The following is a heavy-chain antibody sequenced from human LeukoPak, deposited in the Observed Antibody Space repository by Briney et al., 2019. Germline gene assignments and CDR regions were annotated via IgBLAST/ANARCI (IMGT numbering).Heavy chain of an antibody. V-gene: IGHV3-33*01. CDR3: ARGGRYSGYDYNWYFDL. J-gene: IGHJ2*01. Sequence: PGRSLRLSCAASGFTFSSYGMHWVRQAPGKGLEWVAVMWYDGSNKYYADSVKGRFTISRDNSKNTLYLQMNRLRAEGTAVYYCARGGRYSGYDYNWYFDLWGRGTLVTVSS. CDR2: MWYDGSNK. CDR1: GFTFSSYG. D-gene: IGHD5-12*01.